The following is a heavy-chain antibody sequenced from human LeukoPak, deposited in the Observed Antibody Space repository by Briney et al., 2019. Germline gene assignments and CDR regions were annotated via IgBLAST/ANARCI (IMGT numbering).Heavy chain of an antibody. J-gene: IGHJ4*02. D-gene: IGHD2-2*01. CDR1: GFTFSSYE. V-gene: IGHV3-48*03. Sequence: GGSLRLSCAASGFTFSSYEMNWVRQAPGKGLEWVSYISSSGSTTYYADSVKGRFTISRDNAKNSLYLQMNSLRAEDTAVYYCASDSGLGYCSSTSCSHFDYWGQGTLVTVSS. CDR3: ASDSGLGYCSSTSCSHFDY. CDR2: ISSSGSTT.